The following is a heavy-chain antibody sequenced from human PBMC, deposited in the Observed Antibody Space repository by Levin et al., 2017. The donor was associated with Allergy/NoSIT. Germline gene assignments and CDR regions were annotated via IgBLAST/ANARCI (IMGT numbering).Heavy chain of an antibody. CDR2: ISQSGDRT. CDR1: GFSFNNYA. J-gene: IGHJ4*02. D-gene: IGHD2-15*01. CDR3: AQGWQVPDF. V-gene: IGHV3-23*01. Sequence: QTGGSLRLSCTASGFSFNNYAMTWVRQAPGQGLEWVSSISQSGDRTYYVDSAKGRFTISRDNSKNTLYLQINSLRAEDTAVYYCAQGWQVPDFRGQGTPVTVSS.